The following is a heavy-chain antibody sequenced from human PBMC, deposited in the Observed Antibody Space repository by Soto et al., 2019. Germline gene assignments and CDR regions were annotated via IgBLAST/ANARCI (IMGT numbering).Heavy chain of an antibody. J-gene: IGHJ4*02. V-gene: IGHV4-4*07. CDR2: IYTSGST. CDR1: GTSVSTYY. CDR3: ARGGIQLSYAFDY. D-gene: IGHD5-18*01. Sequence: SETLSLTCSVSGTSVSTYYWSWIRQPAGKGLEHIGRIYTSGSTSYNPSLKGRVTMSMDTSQTQIYLNLTSVTAADTAVYYCARGGIQLSYAFDYWGQGIQVTVSS.